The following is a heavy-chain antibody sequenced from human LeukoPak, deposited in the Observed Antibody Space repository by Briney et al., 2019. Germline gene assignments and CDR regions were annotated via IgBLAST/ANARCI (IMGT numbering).Heavy chain of an antibody. CDR3: TRGEATYDF. CDR2: ISHDGGAK. Sequence: GGSLRLSCEVSGFSIGNHGMHWVRQAPDKGLEWVAMISHDGGAKYYGDSVKGRLTISRDNSENTFYLQMNGLRAEDTAVYYCTRGEATYDFWGQGTLVTVSS. V-gene: IGHV3-30*03. CDR1: GFSIGNHG. D-gene: IGHD3-16*01. J-gene: IGHJ4*02.